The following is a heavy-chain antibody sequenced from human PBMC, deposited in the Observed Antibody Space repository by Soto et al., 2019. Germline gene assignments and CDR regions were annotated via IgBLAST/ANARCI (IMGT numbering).Heavy chain of an antibody. CDR3: ATSYHAVGYCIRSSCPNWFVP. CDR2: INHSGST. Sequence: SETLSLTCAVYCGSFSGYYWSWIRQPPGKGLEWIGEINHSGSTNYNPSLKSRVTISVDTSKNQFSLKLSSVTAADTAVYYCATSYHAVGYCIRSSCPNWFVPSCQGTLVTVSS. CDR1: CGSFSGYY. D-gene: IGHD2-2*01. V-gene: IGHV4-34*01. J-gene: IGHJ5*02.